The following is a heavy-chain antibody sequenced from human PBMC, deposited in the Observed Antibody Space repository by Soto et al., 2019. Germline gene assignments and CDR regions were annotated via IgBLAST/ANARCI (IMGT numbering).Heavy chain of an antibody. V-gene: IGHV1-18*01. CDR1: GYTFTSYG. Sequence: GASVEGSCKASGYTFTSYGSSWVRQAPGQGVEWMGWISAYNGNTNYAQKLQGRVTMTTDTSTSTAYMELRSLRSDDTAVYYCAREGADIVVVVAATLGYGMDVWG. CDR2: ISAYNGNT. D-gene: IGHD2-15*01. J-gene: IGHJ6*02. CDR3: AREGADIVVVVAATLGYGMDV.